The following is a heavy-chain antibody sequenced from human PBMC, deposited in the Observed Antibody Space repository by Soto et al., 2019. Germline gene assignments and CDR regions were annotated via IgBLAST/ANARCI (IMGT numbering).Heavy chain of an antibody. V-gene: IGHV3-33*01. D-gene: IGHD6-19*01. Sequence: GGSLRLSCAASGFSLRTYGMHWLRRAPGKGLEWVAFIWYDGTKKFYANSVKGRSTISKDNSNNILYLQMSGLRAEDTAVYYCARDVVTAVAGSVNWFDPWGQGTLVTVSS. J-gene: IGHJ5*02. CDR1: GFSLRTYG. CDR3: ARDVVTAVAGSVNWFDP. CDR2: IWYDGTKK.